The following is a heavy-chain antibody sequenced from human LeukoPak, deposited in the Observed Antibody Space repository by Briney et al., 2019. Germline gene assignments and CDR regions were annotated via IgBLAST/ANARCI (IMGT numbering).Heavy chain of an antibody. CDR2: IIPIFGTA. Sequence: SVKVSCKASGGTFSSYAISWVRQAPGQGLEWMGGIIPIFGTANYAQKFQGRVTITADKSTSTAYMELSSLRSEDTAVYYCARSPLRYYYYYMDVWGKGTTVTVSS. CDR3: ARSPLRYYYYYMDV. J-gene: IGHJ6*03. CDR1: GGTFSSYA. V-gene: IGHV1-69*06.